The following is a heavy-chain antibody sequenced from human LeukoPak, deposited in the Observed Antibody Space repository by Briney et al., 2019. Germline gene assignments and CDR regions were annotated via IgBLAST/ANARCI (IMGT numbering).Heavy chain of an antibody. D-gene: IGHD3-22*01. CDR1: GFTFSSYW. CDR2: IKQDGSEN. CDR3: ASSYDSSGYYGIGPAPFDY. J-gene: IGHJ4*02. V-gene: IGHV3-7*03. Sequence: GGSLRLSCAASGFTFSSYWMSWVRQAPGKGLEWVANIKQDGSENYYVDSVKGRFTISRDNAKNSLYLQMNSLRAEDTAVYYCASSYDSSGYYGIGPAPFDYWGQGTLVTVSS.